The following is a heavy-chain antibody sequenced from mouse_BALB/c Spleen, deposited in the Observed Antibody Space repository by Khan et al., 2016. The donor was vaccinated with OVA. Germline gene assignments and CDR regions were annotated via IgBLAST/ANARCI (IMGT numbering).Heavy chain of an antibody. CDR2: ISNGGGST. J-gene: IGHJ4*01. D-gene: IGHD2-12*01. V-gene: IGHV5-12*02. Sequence: EVELVESGGGLVQPGGSLKLSCATSGFTFSDYYMYWVRQTPEKRLEWVAYISNGGGSTYYPDTVKGRFTIPRDNAKNTLYLQMSRLKSEDPAMYYCARQLYGAMDYWGQGTSVTVSS. CDR1: GFTFSDYY. CDR3: ARQLYGAMDY.